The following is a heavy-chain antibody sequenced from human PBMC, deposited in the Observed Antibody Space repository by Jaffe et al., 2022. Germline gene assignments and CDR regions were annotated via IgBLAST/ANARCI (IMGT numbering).Heavy chain of an antibody. D-gene: IGHD3-16*01. V-gene: IGHV3-9*01. CDR2: ISWNSGSI. J-gene: IGHJ4*02. CDR3: AIVEEYGPGGFDY. Sequence: EVQLVESGGGLVQPGRSLRLSCAASGFTFDDYAMHWVRQAPGKGLEWVSGISWNSGSIGYADSVKGRFTISRDNAKNSLYLQMNSLRAEDTALYYCAIVEEYGPGGFDYWGQGTLVTVSS. CDR1: GFTFDDYA.